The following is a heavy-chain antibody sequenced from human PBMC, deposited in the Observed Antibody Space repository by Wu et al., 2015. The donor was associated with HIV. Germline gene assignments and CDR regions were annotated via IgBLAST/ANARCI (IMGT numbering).Heavy chain of an antibody. CDR1: GYTFTDYY. Sequence: QVQLLQSGAEVKKPGASVMVSCKASGYTFTDYYMYWVRQAPGQGPEWMGWINCNSGNTGYPQKFQGRVTMTRDTSISTAYMELSSLKSEDTAVYYCARAASFFYDKHGYYRNWYFDVWGRGTLVAVSS. J-gene: IGHJ2*01. CDR2: INCNSGNT. V-gene: IGHV1-8*02. D-gene: IGHD3-22*01. CDR3: ARAASFFYDKHGYYRNWYFDV.